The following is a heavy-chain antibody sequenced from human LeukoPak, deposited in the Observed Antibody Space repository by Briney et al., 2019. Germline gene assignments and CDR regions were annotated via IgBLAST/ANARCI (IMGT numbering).Heavy chain of an antibody. Sequence: ASVKVSCKASGYTFTGYYMHWVRQAPGQGLEWMGWINPNSGGTNYAQKFQGRVTMTRDTSISTAYMELSRLGSDDTAVYYCARGPRGYSYGLLIAYDYWGQGTLVTVSS. V-gene: IGHV1-2*02. CDR1: GYTFTGYY. CDR3: ARGPRGYSYGLLIAYDY. CDR2: INPNSGGT. J-gene: IGHJ4*02. D-gene: IGHD5-18*01.